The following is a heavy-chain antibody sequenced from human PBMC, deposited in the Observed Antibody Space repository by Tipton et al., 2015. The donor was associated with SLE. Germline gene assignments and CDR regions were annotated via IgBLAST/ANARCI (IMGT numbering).Heavy chain of an antibody. D-gene: IGHD7-27*01. J-gene: IGHJ3*02. Sequence: QVQLVQSGAEVEKPGASVKVSCKASGYIFTGYYLHWVRQAPGQGLEWMGWINPNSGDTNDAQKFQGRVSTTRDTSINTVYMELRDLTYDDTAVYFCARGHWGPHDACDIWGQGTTVTVSS. V-gene: IGHV1-2*02. CDR3: ARGHWGPHDACDI. CDR1: GYIFTGYY. CDR2: INPNSGDT.